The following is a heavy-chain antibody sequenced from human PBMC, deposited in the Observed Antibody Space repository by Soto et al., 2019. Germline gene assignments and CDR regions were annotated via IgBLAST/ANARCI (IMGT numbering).Heavy chain of an antibody. CDR2: ISGSGGST. CDR3: ETLRTGVDFWSGYYIGDYYYYGMDV. J-gene: IGHJ6*02. D-gene: IGHD3-3*01. CDR1: GFTFSSYD. V-gene: IGHV3-23*01. Sequence: PGGSLRLSCAASGFTFSSYDMSWVRQAPGKGLEWVSAISGSGGSTYYADSVKGRFTISRDNSKNTLYLQMNSLRAEDTAVYYCETLRTGVDFWSGYYIGDYYYYGMDVWGQGTTVTVSS.